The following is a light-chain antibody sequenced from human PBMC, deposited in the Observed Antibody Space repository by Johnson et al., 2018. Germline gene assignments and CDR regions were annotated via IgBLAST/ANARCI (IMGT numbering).Light chain of an antibody. V-gene: IGLV1-51*02. CDR1: SSNIGNNY. CDR3: GTWDSSLRAGNV. Sequence: QSVLTQPPSVSAAPGQKVTISCSGSSSNIGNNYVSWYQQLPGTAPKLLIYENNKRPSGIPDRFSGSKSGTSATLGITGLQTGDEADNYCGTWDSSLRAGNVVGTGTKSTVL. CDR2: ENN. J-gene: IGLJ1*01.